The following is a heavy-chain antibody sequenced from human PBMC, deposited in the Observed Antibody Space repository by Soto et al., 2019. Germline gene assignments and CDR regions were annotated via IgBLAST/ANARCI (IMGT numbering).Heavy chain of an antibody. Sequence: EVQMVESGGGLVQPGGSLRLSCVVSEFTFSTYWMSWVRQAPGKGLEWVANVRQDGSEKNYVDSVKGRFTISRDNAKSSLYLQIDSLRAEDTAVYYCARAYCSGGTCYAGAFDMWGQGTMVTVSS. V-gene: IGHV3-7*01. CDR2: VRQDGSEK. CDR3: ARAYCSGGTCYAGAFDM. CDR1: EFTFSTYW. J-gene: IGHJ3*02. D-gene: IGHD2-15*01.